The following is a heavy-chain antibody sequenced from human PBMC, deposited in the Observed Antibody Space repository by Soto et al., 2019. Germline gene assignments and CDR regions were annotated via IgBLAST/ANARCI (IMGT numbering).Heavy chain of an antibody. J-gene: IGHJ5*02. CDR2: IYYSGST. V-gene: IGHV4-39*01. CDR1: GGSISSSSYY. D-gene: IGHD3-10*01. Sequence: SETLSLTCTVSGGSISSSSYYWGWIRQPPGKGLEWIGSIYYSGSTYYNPSLKSRVTISVDTSKNQFSLKLSSVTAADTAVYYCARHAFEMVRGVQINWFDPWGQGTLVTVSS. CDR3: ARHAFEMVRGVQINWFDP.